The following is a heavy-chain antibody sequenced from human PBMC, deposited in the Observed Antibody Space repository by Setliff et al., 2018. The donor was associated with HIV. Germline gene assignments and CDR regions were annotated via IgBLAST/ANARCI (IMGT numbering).Heavy chain of an antibody. CDR3: ARDSDYYDSSGRHIRLFDY. CDR1: GGSISSGTSY. D-gene: IGHD3-22*01. V-gene: IGHV4-61*02. CDR2: IYTSGST. Sequence: TLSLTCTVSGGSISSGTSYWSWIRQPAEKGLEWIGRIYTSGSTNYNPSLKSRVSISVDTSKNQFSLKLSSVTATDTAVYYCARDSDYYDSSGRHIRLFDYWGQGTLVTVSS. J-gene: IGHJ4*02.